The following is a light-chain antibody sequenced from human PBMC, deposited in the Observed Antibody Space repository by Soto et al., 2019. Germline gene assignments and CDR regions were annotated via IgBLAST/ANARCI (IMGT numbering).Light chain of an antibody. V-gene: IGLV3-1*01. Sequence: SYVLTQPPSVSVSPGQTASITCSGDKLGEKYACWYQQRPGQSPVLVIYQDNKRPSGIPERFSGSNSGNTATLTISGTQAMDEADYYCQAWDSSTVVFGGGTKLTVL. CDR2: QDN. CDR1: KLGEKY. J-gene: IGLJ2*01. CDR3: QAWDSSTVV.